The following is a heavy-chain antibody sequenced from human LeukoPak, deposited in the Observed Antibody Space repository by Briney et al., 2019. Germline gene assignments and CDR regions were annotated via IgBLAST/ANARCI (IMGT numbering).Heavy chain of an antibody. CDR1: GGSFSGYY. V-gene: IGHV4-34*01. CDR2: INHSGST. J-gene: IGHJ4*02. Sequence: SETLSLTCAVYGGSFSGYYRGWIRQPPGKGLEWIGEINHSGSTNYNPSLKSRVTILVDTSKNQFSLILISVTAADTAVYYCARGQYRRDYSGQGTLVTVSS. CDR3: ARGQYRRDY. D-gene: IGHD5-18*01.